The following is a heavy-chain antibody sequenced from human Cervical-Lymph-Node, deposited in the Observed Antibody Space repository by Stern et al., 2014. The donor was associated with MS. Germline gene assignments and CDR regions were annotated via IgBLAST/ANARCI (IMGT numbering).Heavy chain of an antibody. Sequence: QVQLQESGPGLVKPSQTLSLTCTVFGDSISRANYYWNWIRQPAGKGLEWIGRISVSGIPHYNPSLKSRVTVSLDRSMNQFSLKLTSVTAADTAVYYCARDVREVWGYHYGVDVWGQGTTVTVSS. D-gene: IGHD3-16*01. CDR3: ARDVREVWGYHYGVDV. CDR2: ISVSGIP. CDR1: GDSISRANYY. V-gene: IGHV4-61*02. J-gene: IGHJ6*02.